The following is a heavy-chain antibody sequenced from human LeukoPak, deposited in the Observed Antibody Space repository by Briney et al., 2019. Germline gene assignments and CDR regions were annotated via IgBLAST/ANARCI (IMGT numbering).Heavy chain of an antibody. CDR3: ARAFGTYCSSTSCQIDY. J-gene: IGHJ4*02. Sequence: ASVKVSCKASGYTFTSYYMHWVRQAPGQGLEWMGLINPSGGSTSYAQKFQGRVTMTRDTSTSTVYMELSSLRSEDTAVYYCARAFGTYCSSTSCQIDYWGQGTLVTVSS. CDR1: GYTFTSYY. D-gene: IGHD2-2*01. V-gene: IGHV1-46*01. CDR2: INPSGGST.